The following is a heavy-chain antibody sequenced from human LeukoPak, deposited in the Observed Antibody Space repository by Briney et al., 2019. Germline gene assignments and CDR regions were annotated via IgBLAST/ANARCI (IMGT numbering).Heavy chain of an antibody. Sequence: GKSLRLSCAASGFTFSSYAMHWVRQAPGKGLVWESVITNDGSNKNYADSVKGRFTISRDDSKSTLYLQMNSLRPEDTAVYYCARGGEVPAASYFYAMDVWGKGTTVTVSS. CDR3: ARGGEVPAASYFYAMDV. CDR2: ITNDGSNK. J-gene: IGHJ6*04. CDR1: GFTFSSYA. V-gene: IGHV3-30*04. D-gene: IGHD2-2*01.